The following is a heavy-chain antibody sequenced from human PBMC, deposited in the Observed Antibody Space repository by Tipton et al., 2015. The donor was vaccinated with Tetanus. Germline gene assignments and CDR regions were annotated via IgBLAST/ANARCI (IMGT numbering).Heavy chain of an antibody. D-gene: IGHD1/OR15-1a*01. CDR2: IKHDGSEN. V-gene: IGHV3-7*01. CDR3: ARDPTRRFDY. J-gene: IGHJ4*02. CDR1: GFIFSAYW. Sequence: SLRLSCAASGFIFSAYWMTWVRQAPGKGLEWVANIKHDGSENYYVDSVKGRFTISRDNAKNSLYLQMNSLRAEDTAVYYCARDPTRRFDYWGPGTLVTVSS.